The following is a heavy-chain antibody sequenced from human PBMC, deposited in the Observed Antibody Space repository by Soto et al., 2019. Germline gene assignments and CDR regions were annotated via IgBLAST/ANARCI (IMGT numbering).Heavy chain of an antibody. CDR2: INYSGNT. Sequence: SETLSLTCAVHGLPFSGYYWSWIRQPPGKGLEWIGEINYSGNTNYTPSLKSRVTILVDTSKKHFSLNLCSVTAADTSVYYCARGIGGTSDYWGQGTLVTVSS. D-gene: IGHD2-15*01. CDR1: GLPFSGYY. J-gene: IGHJ4*02. CDR3: ARGIGGTSDY. V-gene: IGHV4-34*01.